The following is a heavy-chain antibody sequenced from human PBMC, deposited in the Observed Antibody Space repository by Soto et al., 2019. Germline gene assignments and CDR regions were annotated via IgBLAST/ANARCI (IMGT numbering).Heavy chain of an antibody. CDR3: AKEGSSSSTYYGMDV. CDR2: ISGSGGST. CDR1: GFTFSSYD. V-gene: IGHV3-23*01. Sequence: EVQLLESGGGLVQPGGSLRLSCAASGFTFSSYDMSWVRQAPGKGLEWVSAISGSGGSTNYADSVKGRFTISRDNSKNTLDLQMNSLRAEDTAVYYCAKEGSSSSTYYGMDVWGQGTTVTVSS. D-gene: IGHD6-6*01. J-gene: IGHJ6*02.